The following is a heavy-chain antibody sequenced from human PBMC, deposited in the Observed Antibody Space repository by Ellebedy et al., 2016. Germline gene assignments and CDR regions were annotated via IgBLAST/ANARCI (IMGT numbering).Heavy chain of an antibody. CDR3: ARVYQLRLRVLRY. J-gene: IGHJ4*02. Sequence: ASVKVSXXASGYTFTSYDINWVRQATGQGLEWMGWMNPNSGNTGYAQKFQGRVTMTRNTSISTAYMELSSLRSEDTAVYYCARVYQLRLRVLRYWGQGTLVTVSS. D-gene: IGHD2-2*01. CDR1: GYTFTSYD. CDR2: MNPNSGNT. V-gene: IGHV1-8*01.